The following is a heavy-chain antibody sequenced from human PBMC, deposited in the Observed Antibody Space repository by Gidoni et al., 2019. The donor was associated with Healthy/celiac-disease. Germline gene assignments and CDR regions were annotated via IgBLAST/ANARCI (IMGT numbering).Heavy chain of an antibody. CDR1: GGSFSGYY. CDR3: ARGGRYCSGGSCYSLDY. D-gene: IGHD2-15*01. CDR2: INHSGST. J-gene: IGHJ4*02. Sequence: QVQLQQWGAGLLKPSATLSLTCAVYGGSFSGYYWSWIRQPPGKGLEWIGEINHSGSTNYNPSLKSRVTISVDTSKNQFSLKLSSVTAADTAVYYCARGGRYCSGGSCYSLDYWGQGTLVTVSS. V-gene: IGHV4-34*01.